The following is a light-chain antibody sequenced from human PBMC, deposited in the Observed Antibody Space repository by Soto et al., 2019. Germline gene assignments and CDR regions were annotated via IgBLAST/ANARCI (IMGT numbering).Light chain of an antibody. CDR1: QAIGNY. CDR2: AAS. Sequence: DIQVTQFPSSLSASVGDRITNTCRASQAIGNYLAWYQQKPGKVPKLLIYAASTLQSGVPSRFSGSRSGTDFTLTVSSLQPEDVATYYSQKYNGDPLTLGPGTKVEIK. J-gene: IGKJ3*01. V-gene: IGKV1-27*01. CDR3: QKYNGDPLT.